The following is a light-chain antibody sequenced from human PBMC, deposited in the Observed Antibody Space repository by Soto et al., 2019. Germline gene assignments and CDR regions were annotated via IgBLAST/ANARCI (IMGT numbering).Light chain of an antibody. CDR1: QSSSSY. Sequence: DIQMTQSPSSLSASVGDRVTITCRASQSSSSYLNWYQQKPWKAPMLLIYAASSLQSGVPSRFSGSGSGTDFTLTISSLQPEDFATYYCQQSYSTPVAFGQGTKVEIK. J-gene: IGKJ1*01. CDR3: QQSYSTPVA. CDR2: AAS. V-gene: IGKV1-39*01.